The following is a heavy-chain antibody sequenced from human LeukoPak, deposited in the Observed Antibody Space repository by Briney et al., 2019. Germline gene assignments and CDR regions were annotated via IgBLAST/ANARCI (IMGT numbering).Heavy chain of an antibody. CDR1: GGSISSSSYY. J-gene: IGHJ4*02. D-gene: IGHD6-13*01. CDR3: ARGIRYSSSSTNIDY. Sequence: PSETLSLTCTVSGGSISSSSYYWVWIRQPPGKGLEWIGSIFNSGSTYYNPSLKSRVTISVDTSKNQFSLMLSSVTAADTAVYYCARGIRYSSSSTNIDYWGQGTLVTVSS. V-gene: IGHV4-39*01. CDR2: IFNSGST.